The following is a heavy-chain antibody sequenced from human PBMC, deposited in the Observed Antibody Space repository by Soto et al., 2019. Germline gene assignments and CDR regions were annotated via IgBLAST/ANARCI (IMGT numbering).Heavy chain of an antibody. CDR1: GYTFTSYY. CDR3: ASDSSSWYRDNTITEFRFDP. D-gene: IGHD6-13*01. CDR2: INPSGGST. J-gene: IGHJ5*02. Sequence: GASVKVSCKASGYTFTSYYMHWVRQAPGQGLEWMGIINPSGGSTSYAQKFQGRVTMTRDTSTSTVYMELSSLRSEDTAVYYCASDSSSWYRDNTITEFRFDPWGQGTLVTVSS. V-gene: IGHV1-46*03.